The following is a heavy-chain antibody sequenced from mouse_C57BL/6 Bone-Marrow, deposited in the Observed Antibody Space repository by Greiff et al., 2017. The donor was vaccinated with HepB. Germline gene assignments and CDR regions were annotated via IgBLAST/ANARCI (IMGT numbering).Heavy chain of an antibody. CDR1: GYTFTSYW. D-gene: IGHD2-5*01. Sequence: QVQLQQPGAELVRPGTSVKLSCKASGYTFTSYWMHWVKQRPGQGLEWIGVIDPSDSYTNYNQKFKGKATLTVDTSSSTAYMQLSSLTSEDSAVYYCARRAYYSNYFDYWGQGTTLTVSS. J-gene: IGHJ2*01. CDR3: ARRAYYSNYFDY. V-gene: IGHV1-59*01. CDR2: IDPSDSYT.